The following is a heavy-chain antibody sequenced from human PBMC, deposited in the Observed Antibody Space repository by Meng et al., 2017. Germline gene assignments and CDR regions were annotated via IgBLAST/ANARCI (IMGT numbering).Heavy chain of an antibody. CDR2: INPSGGST. V-gene: IGHV1-46*01. Sequence: GESLKISCAASGFTFTSYYMHWVRQAPGQGLEWMGIINPSGGSTSYAQKFQGRVTMTRDTSTSTVYMELSSLRSEDTAVYYCARDGVEMATIPLDYWGQGTLVTVSS. CDR3: ARDGVEMATIPLDY. D-gene: IGHD5-24*01. J-gene: IGHJ4*02. CDR1: GFTFTSYY.